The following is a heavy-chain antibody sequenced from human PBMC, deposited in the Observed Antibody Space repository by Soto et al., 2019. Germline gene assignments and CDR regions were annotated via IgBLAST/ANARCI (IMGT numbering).Heavy chain of an antibody. CDR1: GGSIGRSDYY. J-gene: IGHJ5*02. V-gene: IGHV4-30-4*01. CDR2: IYYSGST. Sequence: QVRLQESGPGLVKPSQTLSLTCTVSGGSIGRSDYYWSWIRQPPGKGLEWIGYIYYSGSTYYNPSLKSRLTISVDTSKNQCSLKLTSVTAADTAVYYCARSRILARPSDWFDPWGQGTLVTVSS. D-gene: IGHD6-6*01. CDR3: ARSRILARPSDWFDP.